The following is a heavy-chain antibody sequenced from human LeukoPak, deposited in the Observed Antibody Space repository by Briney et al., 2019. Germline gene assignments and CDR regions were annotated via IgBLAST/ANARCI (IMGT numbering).Heavy chain of an antibody. CDR2: IYYSGST. CDR3: ARAAYSGSSPFDY. Sequence: KPSETLSLTCAVSGGSISSGDYYWSWIRQPPGKGLEWIGYIYYSGSTYYNPSLKSRVTISVDTSKNQFSLKLSSVTAADTAVYYCARAAYSGSSPFDYWGQGTLVTVSS. D-gene: IGHD1-26*01. CDR1: GGSISSGDYY. J-gene: IGHJ4*02. V-gene: IGHV4-30-4*01.